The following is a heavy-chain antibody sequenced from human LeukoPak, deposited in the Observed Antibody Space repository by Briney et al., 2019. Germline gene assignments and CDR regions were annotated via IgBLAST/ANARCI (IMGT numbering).Heavy chain of an antibody. J-gene: IGHJ4*02. D-gene: IGHD6-13*01. Sequence: GASVKVSCKASGYTFTDYYMHWVRQATGQGLEWMGWMNPNSGNTGYAQRFQGRVTMTRNTSISTAYMELSSLRSEDTAVYYCASLAAAGEDAIDYWGQGTLVTVSS. V-gene: IGHV1-8*02. CDR3: ASLAAAGEDAIDY. CDR1: GYTFTDYY. CDR2: MNPNSGNT.